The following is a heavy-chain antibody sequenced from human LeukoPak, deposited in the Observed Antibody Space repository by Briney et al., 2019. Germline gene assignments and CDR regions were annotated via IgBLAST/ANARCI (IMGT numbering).Heavy chain of an antibody. CDR1: GGSISSSSYY. J-gene: IGHJ6*02. Sequence: SETLSLTCTVSGGSISSSSYYWGWIRQPPGKGLEWIGSIYYSGSTYYNPSLKSRVTKSVDTSKNQFSLKLSSVTAADTAVYYCARLQWLVSYYYYGMDVWGQGTTVTVSS. V-gene: IGHV4-39*01. CDR2: IYYSGST. CDR3: ARLQWLVSYYYYGMDV. D-gene: IGHD6-19*01.